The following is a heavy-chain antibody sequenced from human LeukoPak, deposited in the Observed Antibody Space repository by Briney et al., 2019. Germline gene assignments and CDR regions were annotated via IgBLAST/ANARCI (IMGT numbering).Heavy chain of an antibody. Sequence: GGSLRLSCAASAFTFSSYGMSWLRQAPGKGLERVSVIYSGGSTYYADSVKGRFTISRENSKNTLYLQMNSLRAEDTAVYYCARGPYYDTSGYKYYYMDVWGKGTTVTISS. D-gene: IGHD3-22*01. J-gene: IGHJ6*03. CDR3: ARGPYYDTSGYKYYYMDV. V-gene: IGHV3-66*01. CDR2: IYSGGST. CDR1: AFTFSSYG.